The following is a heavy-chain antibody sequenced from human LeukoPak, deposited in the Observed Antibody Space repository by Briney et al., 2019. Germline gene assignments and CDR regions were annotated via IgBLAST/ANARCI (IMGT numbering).Heavy chain of an antibody. D-gene: IGHD5-24*01. CDR3: ARADGYYYGMDV. V-gene: IGHV4-59*01. J-gene: IGHJ6*02. CDR2: IYYSGST. CDR1: GDSITDYY. Sequence: PSETLSLTCNVSGDSITDYYWSWIRQPPGKGLEWIGYIYYSGSTDYNPSLKSRVTISVDTSKNQFSLTLSSVTAADTAMYYCARADGYYYGMDVWGPGTTVTVSS.